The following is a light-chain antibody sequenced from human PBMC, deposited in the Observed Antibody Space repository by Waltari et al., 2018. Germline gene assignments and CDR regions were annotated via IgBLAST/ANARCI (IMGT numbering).Light chain of an antibody. J-gene: IGLJ1*01. Sequence: QSALTQPASVSGSPGQSIAISCTGTSGDVGAYNYVSWYQQYPGKAPQVLIYVVTNRPSGVSRRFSGSKSGNTASLTISGLQPDDEADYYCSSYTSSRTVVFGTGTEVTVL. CDR2: VVT. CDR1: SGDVGAYNY. CDR3: SSYTSSRTVV. V-gene: IGLV2-14*01.